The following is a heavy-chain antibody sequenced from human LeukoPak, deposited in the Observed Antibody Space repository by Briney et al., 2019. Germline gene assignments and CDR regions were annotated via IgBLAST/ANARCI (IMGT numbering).Heavy chain of an antibody. CDR2: IIPIFGTA. D-gene: IGHD3-22*01. CDR3: ARDPAYGDSSGYYPCFDY. CDR1: GGTFISYA. J-gene: IGHJ4*02. V-gene: IGHV1-69*01. Sequence: ASVKVSCKASGGTFISYAISWVRQAPGQGLEWMGGIIPIFGTANYAQKFQGRVTITADESTSTAYMELSSLRSEDTAVYYCARDPAYGDSSGYYPCFDYWGQGTLVTVSS.